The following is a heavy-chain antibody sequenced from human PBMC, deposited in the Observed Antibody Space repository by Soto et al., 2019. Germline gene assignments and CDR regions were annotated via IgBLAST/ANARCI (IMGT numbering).Heavy chain of an antibody. V-gene: IGHV3-48*02. Sequence: EVQLVESGGGLVQPGGSLRLSCAASGFTFSSYSMNWVRQAPGKGLEWVSYISSSSSTIYYADSVKGRFTISRDNAKNPLYQQMNSRRDEDTAVYYCARKDTRGGFLTWFDPWGQGTLVTVSS. CDR1: GFTFSSYS. D-gene: IGHD3-10*01. J-gene: IGHJ5*02. CDR3: ARKDTRGGFLTWFDP. CDR2: ISSSSSTI.